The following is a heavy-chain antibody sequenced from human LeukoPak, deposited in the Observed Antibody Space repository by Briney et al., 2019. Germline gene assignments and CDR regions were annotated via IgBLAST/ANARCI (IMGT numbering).Heavy chain of an antibody. Sequence: SDTLSLTCTVSGGSISSYYWSWIRQPPGKGLEWIGYIYYSGTTNYNPSLKSRVTISVDTSKNQFSLKLSSVTAADTAVYYCARGVYIAAAQYGYWGQGTLVSVSS. CDR1: GGSISSYY. CDR3: ARGVYIAAAQYGY. D-gene: IGHD6-13*01. J-gene: IGHJ4*02. V-gene: IGHV4-59*07. CDR2: IYYSGTT.